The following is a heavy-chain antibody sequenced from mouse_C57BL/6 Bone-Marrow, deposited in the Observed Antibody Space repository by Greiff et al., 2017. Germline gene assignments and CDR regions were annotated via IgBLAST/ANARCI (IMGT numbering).Heavy chain of an antibody. CDR3: ATNWGFDY. D-gene: IGHD4-1*01. J-gene: IGHJ2*01. CDR1: GYTFTSYT. V-gene: IGHV1-4*01. Sequence: QVQLKESGAELARPGASVKMSCKASGYTFTSYTMHWVKQRPGQGLEWIGYINPSSGYTKYNQKFKDKATLTADKSSSTAYMQLSSLTSEDSAVYYCATNWGFDYWVQGTTLTVSS. CDR2: INPSSGYT.